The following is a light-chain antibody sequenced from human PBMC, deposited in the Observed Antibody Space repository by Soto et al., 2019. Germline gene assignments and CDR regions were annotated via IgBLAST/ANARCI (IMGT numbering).Light chain of an antibody. Sequence: EIVLTQSPGTLSLSPGDRATLSCRASQSVGSNYLAWYQQKPGQAPRLVIYGASNRATGIPDTFSGSGSGTDFPLTISRLEPEDFAVYYCQQYGSAPSTFGGGTKVEIK. J-gene: IGKJ4*01. CDR3: QQYGSAPST. CDR2: GAS. V-gene: IGKV3-20*01. CDR1: QSVGSNY.